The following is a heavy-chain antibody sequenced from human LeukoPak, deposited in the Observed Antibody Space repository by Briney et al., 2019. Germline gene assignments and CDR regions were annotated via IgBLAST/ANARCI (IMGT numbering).Heavy chain of an antibody. CDR3: AHKGWGSPLFDY. D-gene: IGHD7-27*01. J-gene: IGHJ4*02. CDR1: GFLLSTSGAG. Sequence: ESGPTLVKPTQTLTLTCTFSGFLLSTSGAGVGWIRQPPGKALEWLALIYWNDDKRYSPSLKSRLTITKDTSKNQVVLTMTNMDPVDTATHYCAHKGWGSPLFDYWGQGTLVTVSS. V-gene: IGHV2-5*01. CDR2: IYWNDDK.